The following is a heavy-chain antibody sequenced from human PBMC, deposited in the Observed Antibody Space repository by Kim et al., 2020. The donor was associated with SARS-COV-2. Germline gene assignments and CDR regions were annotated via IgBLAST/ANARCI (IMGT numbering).Heavy chain of an antibody. CDR2: IWNDGSNE. J-gene: IGHJ4*02. CDR1: GFTFSSYG. D-gene: IGHD6-13*01. V-gene: IGHV3-33*06. CDR3: VKDMEKGSSSWFGFDY. Sequence: GGSLRLSCAASGFTFSSYGLHWVRQAPGKGLEWVAVIWNDGSNEYYTDSVKGRFTISRDNFKNTLYLQMNSLRVEDTAVYYCVKDMEKGSSSWFGFDYWGQGTLVTVSS.